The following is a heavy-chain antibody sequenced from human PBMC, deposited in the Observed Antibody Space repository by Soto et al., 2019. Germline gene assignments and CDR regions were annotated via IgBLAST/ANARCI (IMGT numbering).Heavy chain of an antibody. CDR3: AKDVSLGKDYYYMDV. V-gene: IGHV3-30*18. CDR1: GFIFNSYG. CDR2: ISYDGNNK. D-gene: IGHD1-26*01. J-gene: IGHJ6*03. Sequence: GGSLRLSCAASGFIFNSYGMHWVRQAPGKGLEWVAIISYDGNNKYYADSVKGRFTISRDNSKNTLYLQMNSLRAEDTAVYNCAKDVSLGKDYYYMDVWGKGTTVTVSS.